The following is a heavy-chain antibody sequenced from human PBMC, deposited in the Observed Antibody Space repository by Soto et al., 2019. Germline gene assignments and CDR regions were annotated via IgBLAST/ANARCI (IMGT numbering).Heavy chain of an antibody. CDR3: ATEKYGAGRVGVYT. Sequence: QVQLVQSGAEVKKPGSSLKVSCETSGGTSTIYTITWVRQAPGQGLQWMGRIVPTLRLTNYAQDFQARLTIPADPSPTTPPLELTTRTSPATAFYYWATEKYGAGRVGVYTWGQEPWSPSPQ. J-gene: IGHJ5*01. CDR2: IVPTLRLT. CDR1: GGTSTIYT. D-gene: IGHD1-26*01. V-gene: IGHV1-69*08.